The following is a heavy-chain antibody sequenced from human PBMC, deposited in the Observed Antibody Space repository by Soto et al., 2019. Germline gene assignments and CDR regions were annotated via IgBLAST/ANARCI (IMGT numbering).Heavy chain of an antibody. V-gene: IGHV1-18*01. CDR3: ARDLTYVGPFDI. CDR1: GYTFTSYG. J-gene: IGHJ3*02. D-gene: IGHD7-27*01. CDR2: INIYSGNT. Sequence: ASVKVSCKASGYTFTSYGISWVRQAPGQGPEWMGWINIYSGNTNYAQKIQGRVTMTTDTATSTAYMELRSLRSDDTAVYYCARDLTYVGPFDIWGQGTMVTVSS.